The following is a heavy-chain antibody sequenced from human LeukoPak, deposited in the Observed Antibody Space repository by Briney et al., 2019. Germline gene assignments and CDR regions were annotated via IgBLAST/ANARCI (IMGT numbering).Heavy chain of an antibody. CDR3: ARTAYGKEGYNYDY. CDR2: INPNSGGT. J-gene: IGHJ4*02. D-gene: IGHD5-24*01. CDR1: GYTFTGYY. V-gene: IGHV1-2*02. Sequence: ASVKVSCKASGYTFTGYYMHWVRQAPGQGLEWMGWINPNSGGTNYAQKFQGRVTMTRDTSISTAYMELSRLRSDDTAVYYCARTAYGKEGYNYDYWGQGTLVTVSS.